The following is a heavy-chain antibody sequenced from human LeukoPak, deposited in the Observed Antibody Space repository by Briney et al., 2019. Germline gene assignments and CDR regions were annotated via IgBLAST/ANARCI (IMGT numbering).Heavy chain of an antibody. CDR1: GGSISSYY. CDR2: IYYSGGT. D-gene: IGHD3-10*01. V-gene: IGHV4-59*01. J-gene: IGHJ4*02. CDR3: ARAEYYFDY. Sequence: SETLSLTRTVSGGSISSYYWSWIRQPPGKGLEWIGYIYYSGGTNYNPSLKSRVTISVDTSKNQFSLKLSSVTAADTAVYYCARAEYYFDYWGQGTLVTVSS.